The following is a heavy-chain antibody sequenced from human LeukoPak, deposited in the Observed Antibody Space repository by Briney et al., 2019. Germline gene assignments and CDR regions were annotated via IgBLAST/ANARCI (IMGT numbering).Heavy chain of an antibody. CDR2: ISAYNGNT. V-gene: IGHV1-18*01. CDR3: ARDASVVVAGMNDY. CDR1: GYTFTSYG. Sequence: GESLKVSCKASGYTFTSYGISWVRQAPGQGLEWMGWISAYNGNTNYAQKLQGRVTMTTDTSTSTAYMELRSLRSDDTAVYYCARDASVVVAGMNDYWGQGTLVTVSS. D-gene: IGHD2-15*01. J-gene: IGHJ4*02.